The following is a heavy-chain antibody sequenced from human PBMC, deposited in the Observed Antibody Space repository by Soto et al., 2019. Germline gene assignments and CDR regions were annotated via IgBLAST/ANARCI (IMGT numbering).Heavy chain of an antibody. D-gene: IGHD1-7*01. CDR1: GGSFSGYY. Sequence: SETLSLTCAVYGGSFSGYYWSWIRQPPGKGLEWIGEINHSGSTNYNPSLKSRVTISVDTSKNQFSLKLSSVTAADTAVYYCARLNWNLGYGMDVWGQGTTVTAP. J-gene: IGHJ6*02. CDR2: INHSGST. CDR3: ARLNWNLGYGMDV. V-gene: IGHV4-34*01.